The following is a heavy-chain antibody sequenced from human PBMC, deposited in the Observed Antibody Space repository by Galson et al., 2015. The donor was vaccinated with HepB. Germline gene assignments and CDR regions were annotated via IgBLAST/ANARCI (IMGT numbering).Heavy chain of an antibody. CDR2: IIPIFGTA. V-gene: IGHV1-69*13. CDR3: ARVLGSGYFLDAFDI. D-gene: IGHD3-22*01. J-gene: IGHJ3*02. Sequence: SVKVSCKASGGTFSSYAISWVRQAPGQGLEWMGGIIPIFGTANYAQKFQGRVTITADESTSTAYMELSSLRSEDTAVYYCARVLGSGYFLDAFDIWGQGTMVTVSS. CDR1: GGTFSSYA.